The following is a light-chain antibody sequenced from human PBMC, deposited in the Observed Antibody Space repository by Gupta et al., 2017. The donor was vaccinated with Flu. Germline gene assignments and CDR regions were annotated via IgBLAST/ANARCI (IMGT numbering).Light chain of an antibody. V-gene: IGKV3-20*01. CDR2: GAS. CDR1: QSVSSSY. J-gene: IGKJ2*01. CDR3: QQYGSSPRYT. Sequence: EIVLMQAPGPLSLSPGERATLSCRASQSVSSSYLAWYQQKPGQAPRLLIYGASSRATGIPDRFSGSGSGTDFTLTISRLEPEDFAVYYCQQYGSSPRYTFGQETKLEIK.